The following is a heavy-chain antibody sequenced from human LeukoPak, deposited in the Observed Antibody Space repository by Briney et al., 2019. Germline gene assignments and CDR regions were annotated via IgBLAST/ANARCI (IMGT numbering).Heavy chain of an antibody. Sequence: KPSETLSLTCAVYGGSFSDYYWSWIRQPPGKGLEWIGEINHSGNTNYNPSLKSRVTMSVDTSKNQFSLNLNSVTAADTAVYYCARRVRFGDGWVFDSWGQGTLATVSS. CDR1: GGSFSDYY. V-gene: IGHV4-34*01. CDR2: INHSGNT. J-gene: IGHJ4*02. D-gene: IGHD5-24*01. CDR3: ARRVRFGDGWVFDS.